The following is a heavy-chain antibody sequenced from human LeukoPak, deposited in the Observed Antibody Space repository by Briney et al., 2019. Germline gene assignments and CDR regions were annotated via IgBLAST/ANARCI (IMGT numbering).Heavy chain of an antibody. V-gene: IGHV3-21*01. J-gene: IGHJ4*02. D-gene: IGHD6-19*01. CDR2: ISGGSSFT. Sequence: GGSLRLSCAASGFSFSSFSMNWVRQAPGKGLEWVSYISGGSSFTYYVDSVKGRFTISRDNASNSLYLQMNSRRAEDTAVYYCARDLGYSSGPNYWGQGTRVTVSS. CDR3: ARDLGYSSGPNY. CDR1: GFSFSSFS.